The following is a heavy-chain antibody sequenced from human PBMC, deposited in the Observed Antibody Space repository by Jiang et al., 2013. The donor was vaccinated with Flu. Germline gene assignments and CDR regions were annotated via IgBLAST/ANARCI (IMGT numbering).Heavy chain of an antibody. D-gene: IGHD2-2*01. CDR3: ARDFLPRPHCSSTSCYHGSVRYFDY. CDR2: IIPIFGIA. J-gene: IGHJ4*02. Sequence: YAISWVRQAPGQGLEWMGGIIPIFGIANYAQKFQGRVTITADESTSTAYMELSSLRSEDTAVYYCARDFLPRPHCSSTSCYHGSVRYFDYWGQGTLVTVSS. V-gene: IGHV1-69*01. CDR1: YA.